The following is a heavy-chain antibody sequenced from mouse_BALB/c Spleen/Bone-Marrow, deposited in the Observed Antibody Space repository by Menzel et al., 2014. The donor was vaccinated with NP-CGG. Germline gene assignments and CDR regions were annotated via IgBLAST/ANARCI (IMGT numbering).Heavy chain of an antibody. D-gene: IGHD2-4*01. V-gene: IGHV1-14*01. Sequence: VQLQQSGPELVKPGASVKMSCKASGYTFTSYVIHWVKQKPGQGLEWIGYINPYSDGTKYNEEFKGKATLTSDKSSSTAYMELSSLTSEDSAVYYCARGAYDYDGDWFAYWGQGTLVTVSA. CDR2: INPYSDGT. J-gene: IGHJ3*01. CDR1: GYTFTSYV. CDR3: ARGAYDYDGDWFAY.